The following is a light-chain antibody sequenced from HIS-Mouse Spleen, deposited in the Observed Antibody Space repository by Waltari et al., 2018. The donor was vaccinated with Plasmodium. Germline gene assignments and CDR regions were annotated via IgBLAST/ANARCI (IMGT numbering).Light chain of an antibody. CDR2: EVS. Sequence: QSALTQPPSASGSPGQAVTISCTGTSSDVGGYNYVSWYQQQQGKGPKLMIYEVSKRPSGVPDRFSGSKSGNTASLTVSGLQAEDEADYYCSSYAGSNNLVFGGGTKLTVL. V-gene: IGLV2-8*01. CDR3: SSYAGSNNLV. CDR1: SSDVGGYNY. J-gene: IGLJ2*01.